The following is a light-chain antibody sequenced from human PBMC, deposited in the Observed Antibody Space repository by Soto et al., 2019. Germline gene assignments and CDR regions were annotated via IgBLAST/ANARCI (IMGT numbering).Light chain of an antibody. Sequence: QSVLTQPASVSGSPGQSITISCTGTSSDVGGYNYVSWYQHHPGKAPKLMIYDVSNRPSGVSNRFSGSKSGNTASLTISGSQPEDEADYYCSSYTTSNTRQIVFGTGTKVTVL. CDR1: SSDVGGYNY. J-gene: IGLJ1*01. V-gene: IGLV2-14*03. CDR2: DVS. CDR3: SSYTTSNTRQIV.